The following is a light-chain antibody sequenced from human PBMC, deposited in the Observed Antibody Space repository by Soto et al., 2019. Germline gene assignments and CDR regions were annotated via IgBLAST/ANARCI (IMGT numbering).Light chain of an antibody. Sequence: SYELTQPPSVSVAPGQTARITCGGNNIESKSVNWYQQKPGQAPVLVVYDDSDRPSGIPERFSGSNSGNTATLIINTAEAGDEADYYPQVWDSDNNPFYVFGAGTKVTVL. V-gene: IGLV3-21*02. CDR2: DDS. CDR1: NIESKS. CDR3: QVWDSDNNPFYV. J-gene: IGLJ1*01.